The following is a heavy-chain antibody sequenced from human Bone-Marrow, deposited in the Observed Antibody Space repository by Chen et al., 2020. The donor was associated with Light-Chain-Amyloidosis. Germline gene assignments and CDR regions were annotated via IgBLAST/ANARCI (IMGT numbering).Heavy chain of an antibody. V-gene: IGHV4-59*01. CDR1: GGSMDYYY. J-gene: IGHJ4*02. CDR3: GRDNIGGVDF. D-gene: IGHD3-16*01. Sequence: QVQLPESGPGLVKPSETPFPTCPGPGGSMDYYYWNWIRQPPGKGLEWIGYIYNSGTTNYNPSLRSRVTMSVDMSKKQFSLKLSSVTAADTAVYYCGRDNIGGVDFWGQGTPVTVSS. CDR2: IYNSGTT.